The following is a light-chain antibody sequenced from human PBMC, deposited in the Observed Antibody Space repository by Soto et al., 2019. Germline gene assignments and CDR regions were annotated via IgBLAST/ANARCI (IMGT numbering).Light chain of an antibody. J-gene: IGLJ2*01. CDR1: SSNIGAGYD. CDR3: QSYDSSLTVV. V-gene: IGLV1-40*01. CDR2: GNI. Sequence: QSVLTQPPSVSGAPGQRVTISCTGSSSNIGAGYDVHWYQQVPGTAPKLLIYGNINRPSEVPDRFSGSKSGTSASLAITGHQADDEADYYCQSYDSSLTVVFGGGTKLTVL.